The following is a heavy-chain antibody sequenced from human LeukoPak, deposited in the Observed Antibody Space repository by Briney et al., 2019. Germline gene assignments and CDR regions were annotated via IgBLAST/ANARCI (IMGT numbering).Heavy chain of an antibody. CDR1: GYTFTSYA. J-gene: IGHJ6*02. D-gene: IGHD2-15*01. CDR3: ARVYCSGGSCYPPFSYYGMDV. V-gene: IGHV7-4-1*02. Sequence: ASVKVFCKASGYTFTSYAMNWVRQAPGQGLEWMGWINTNTGNPTYAQGFTGRFVFSLDTSVSTAYLQISSLKAEDTAVYYCARVYCSGGSCYPPFSYYGMDVWGQGTTVTVSS. CDR2: INTNTGNP.